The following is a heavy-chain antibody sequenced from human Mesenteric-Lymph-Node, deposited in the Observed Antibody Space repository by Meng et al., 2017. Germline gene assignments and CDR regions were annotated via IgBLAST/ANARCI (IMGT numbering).Heavy chain of an antibody. D-gene: IGHD5-18*01. CDR1: GGSISSYY. J-gene: IGHJ4*02. Sequence: SETLSLTCTVSGGSISSYYWSWIRQPPGKGLEWIGYIYYSGRTNYNPSLKSRVTISVDTSKNQFSLKLSSVTAADTAVYYCASSGIQLWSNFDYWGQGTLVTVSS. CDR3: ASSGIQLWSNFDY. CDR2: IYYSGRT. V-gene: IGHV4-59*01.